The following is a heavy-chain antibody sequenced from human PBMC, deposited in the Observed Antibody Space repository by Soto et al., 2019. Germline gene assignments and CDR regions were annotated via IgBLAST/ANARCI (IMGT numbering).Heavy chain of an antibody. CDR1: GGTFSSYA. V-gene: IGHV1-69*13. Sequence: ASVKVSCKASGGTFSSYAISWVRQAPGQGLEWMGGIIPIFGTANYAQKFQGRVTITADESTSTAYMELSSLRSEDTAVYYCARGSGDDEWEPQQYFDYWGQGTLVTVSS. J-gene: IGHJ4*02. CDR3: ARGSGDDEWEPQQYFDY. D-gene: IGHD1-26*01. CDR2: IIPIFGTA.